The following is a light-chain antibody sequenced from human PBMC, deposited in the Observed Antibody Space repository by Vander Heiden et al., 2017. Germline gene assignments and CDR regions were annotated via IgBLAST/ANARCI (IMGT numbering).Light chain of an antibody. V-gene: IGKV1-39*01. J-gene: IGKJ4*01. CDR3: QQSDTKHQFT. CDR2: AAS. CDR1: QSIGTS. Sequence: DIQMTQSPSALSASVGDRVTITCRASQSIGTSLHWYQHKPGKAPQLLIYAASKLHSGVPSRFSGSESGTDFTLTISSLQPEDFATYYCQQSDTKHQFTFGGGTKVEIK.